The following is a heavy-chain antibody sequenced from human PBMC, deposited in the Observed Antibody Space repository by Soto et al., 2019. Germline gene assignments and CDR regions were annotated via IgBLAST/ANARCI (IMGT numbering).Heavy chain of an antibody. CDR1: GFTFSSYA. Sequence: GGSLRLSCAASGFTFSSYAMSWVRQAPGKGLEWVAGVSGSGDNTYFADSVRGRFTISRDNSKNTLSLQMNSLRAEDTAVYYCAKGRLKFADCGLGTLVTVYS. J-gene: IGHJ4*02. CDR3: AKGRLKFAD. CDR2: VSGSGDNT. V-gene: IGHV3-23*01.